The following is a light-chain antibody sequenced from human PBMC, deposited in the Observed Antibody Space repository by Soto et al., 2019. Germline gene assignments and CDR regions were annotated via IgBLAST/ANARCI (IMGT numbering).Light chain of an antibody. Sequence: QSVLTQPPSVSGAPGQRVTISCTGSSSNIGAGYDVHWYQQLPGTAPKLLIYGNSNRPSGVPDQFSGSKSGTSASLVITGLQAEDEADYYCSSYISSSTVFGGGTKLTVL. CDR2: GNS. CDR3: SSYISSSTV. CDR1: SSNIGAGYD. V-gene: IGLV1-40*01. J-gene: IGLJ2*01.